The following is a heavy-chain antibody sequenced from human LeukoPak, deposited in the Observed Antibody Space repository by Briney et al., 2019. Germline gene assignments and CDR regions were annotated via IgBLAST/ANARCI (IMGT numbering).Heavy chain of an antibody. V-gene: IGHV3-74*01. CDR1: GFTFSKNW. CDR2: IQGDGSNT. J-gene: IGHJ5*02. Sequence: GGSLRLSCVASGFTFSKNWMHWVRQAPGKGLVWVSRIQGDGSNTNYADSVQGRFTISRDNSKGTLCLQVNSLRAEDTAVYFCAKSPGRDFWSGYHSPFDPWGQGTLVTVSS. CDR3: AKSPGRDFWSGYHSPFDP. D-gene: IGHD3-3*01.